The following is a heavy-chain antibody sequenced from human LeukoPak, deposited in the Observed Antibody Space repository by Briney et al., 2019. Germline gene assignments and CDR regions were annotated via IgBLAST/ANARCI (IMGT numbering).Heavy chain of an antibody. D-gene: IGHD6-19*01. V-gene: IGHV3-20*04. J-gene: IGHJ4*02. CDR3: ARLVSHSSGYN. CDR2: INWNGGST. Sequence: GGSLRLSCAASGFTFDDYGMSWVRRAPGKGLEWVSGINWNGGSTGYADSVKGRFTISRDNAKNSLYLQMNSLRAEDTALYYCARLVSHSSGYNWGQGTLVTVSS. CDR1: GFTFDDYG.